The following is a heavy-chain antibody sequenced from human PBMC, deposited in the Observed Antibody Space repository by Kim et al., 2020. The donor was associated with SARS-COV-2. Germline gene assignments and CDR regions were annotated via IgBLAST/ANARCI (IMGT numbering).Heavy chain of an antibody. CDR1: GYIFTAYY. CDR3: AREGVDVSGNYYNGNLGA. CDR2: INPAIGGT. Sequence: ASVKISCKASGYIFTAYYIHWVRQAPGQGLEYMGWINPAIGGTIYAQKFQGRVTMTRDTSSSTAYMELSRLISDDTAVYYCAREGVDVSGNYYNGNLGAWGQGTLVTVSS. J-gene: IGHJ5*02. V-gene: IGHV1-2*02. D-gene: IGHD3-10*01.